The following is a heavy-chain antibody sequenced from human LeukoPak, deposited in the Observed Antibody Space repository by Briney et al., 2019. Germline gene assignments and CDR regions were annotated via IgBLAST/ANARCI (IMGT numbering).Heavy chain of an antibody. CDR2: IVVGSGNT. CDR1: GFTFTRSA. J-gene: IGHJ4*02. Sequence: SVKVSCKASGFTFTRSAMQWVRQARGQRLEWIGWIVVGSGNTNYAQKFQERVTITRDMSTSTAYMELSSLRSEDTAVYYCAAYCGGDRPIDYWGQGTLVTVSS. CDR3: AAYCGGDRPIDY. V-gene: IGHV1-58*02. D-gene: IGHD2-21*02.